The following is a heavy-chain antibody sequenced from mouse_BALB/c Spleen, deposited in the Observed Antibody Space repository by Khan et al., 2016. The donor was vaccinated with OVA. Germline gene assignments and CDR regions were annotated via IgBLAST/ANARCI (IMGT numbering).Heavy chain of an antibody. D-gene: IGHD1-1*02. Sequence: QMQLEESGPGLVAPSQSLSITCTVSGSSLSDYGVSWIRQPPGKGLEWLGVIWGGGSTYYNSALKSRLSISKDNSKSQVFLKMNSLQTDDTAIYYCAKGLWSYYFALDYWGQGTSVTVSS. CDR1: GSSLSDYG. V-gene: IGHV2-6-5*01. J-gene: IGHJ4*01. CDR2: IWGGGST. CDR3: AKGLWSYYFALDY.